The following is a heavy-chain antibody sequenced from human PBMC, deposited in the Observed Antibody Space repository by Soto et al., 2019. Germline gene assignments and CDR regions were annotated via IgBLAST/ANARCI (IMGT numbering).Heavy chain of an antibody. Sequence: PGGALRVSSAASGFTFDDYAMHWVRQARGKGLDGVSGISWNSGRIGYADSVKGRFTISRDNAKNSLYLQMNSLRAEDTALYYCAKDKGGIAVAGGFDYWGQGTLVTVSS. D-gene: IGHD6-19*01. V-gene: IGHV3-9*01. CDR1: GFTFDDYA. CDR3: AKDKGGIAVAGGFDY. J-gene: IGHJ4*02. CDR2: ISWNSGRI.